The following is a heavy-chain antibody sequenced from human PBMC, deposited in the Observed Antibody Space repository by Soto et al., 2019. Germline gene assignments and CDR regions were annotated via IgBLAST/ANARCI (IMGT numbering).Heavy chain of an antibody. CDR3: AKDPEEWGRTTSTDY. D-gene: IGHD3-3*01. J-gene: IGHJ4*02. CDR1: GFTFSSYG. V-gene: IGHV3-30*18. Sequence: QVQLVESGGGVVQPGRSLRLSCAASGFTFSSYGMHWVRQAPGKGLEWVAVISYAGSNKYYADSVKGRFTISRDNSKNTLYLHINSLRAEDTAVYYCAKDPEEWGRTTSTDYWGQGTRVTVSS. CDR2: ISYAGSNK.